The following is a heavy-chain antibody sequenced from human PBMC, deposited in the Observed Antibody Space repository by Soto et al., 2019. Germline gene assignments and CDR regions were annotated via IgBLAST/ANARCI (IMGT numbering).Heavy chain of an antibody. CDR2: IYHSGST. D-gene: IGHD3-22*01. V-gene: IGHV4-4*02. J-gene: IGHJ1*01. Sequence: SETLSLTCAVSGGSISSSNWWSWVRQPPGKGLEWIGEIYHSGSTNYNPSLKSRVTISVDKSKNQFSLKLSSVTAADTAVYYCARDPRYYYDSSGYAYWGQGTLVPVSS. CDR3: ARDPRYYYDSSGYAY. CDR1: GGSISSSNW.